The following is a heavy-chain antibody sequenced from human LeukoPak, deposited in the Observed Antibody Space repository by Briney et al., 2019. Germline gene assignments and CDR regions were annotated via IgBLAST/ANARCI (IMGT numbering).Heavy chain of an antibody. CDR1: GGSISSYY. D-gene: IGHD6-13*01. CDR3: ARDVAAGSSHFDY. J-gene: IGHJ4*02. V-gene: IGHV4-59*01. CDR2: IYYSGST. Sequence: SETLSLTCTVSGGSISSYYWSWIRQPPGKGLEWIEYIYYSGSTNYNPSHKSRVTISVDTSKNQFSLKLSFVTAADTAVYYCARDVAAGSSHFDYWGQGTLVTVSS.